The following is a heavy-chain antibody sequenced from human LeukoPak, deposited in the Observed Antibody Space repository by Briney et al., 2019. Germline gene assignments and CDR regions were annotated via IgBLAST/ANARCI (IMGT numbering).Heavy chain of an antibody. CDR3: AGRYDYGDY. CDR2: ISSSGSSI. J-gene: IGHJ4*02. V-gene: IGHV3-48*02. CDR1: GFTFSNYN. D-gene: IGHD2-2*01. Sequence: WGSLRLSCAASGFTFSNYNMNWVRQAPGKGLERVSSISSSGSSIYYADSVKSRFTITRDNAKNSLYLQMNSLRDEYTAVYYFAGRYDYGDYWGQGTLVTVSS.